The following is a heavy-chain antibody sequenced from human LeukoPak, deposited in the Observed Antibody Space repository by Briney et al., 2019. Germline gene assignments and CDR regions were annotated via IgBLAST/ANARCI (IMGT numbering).Heavy chain of an antibody. Sequence: ASVKVSCKASGYTFTGYYMHWVRQAPGQGLEWMGWINPNSGGTNYAQKFQGRVTMTRDTSISTAYMELSRLRSDDTAVYYCARGPQRAAATNLGSFRFDYWGQGTLVTVSS. J-gene: IGHJ4*02. CDR2: INPNSGGT. CDR1: GYTFTGYY. D-gene: IGHD2-15*01. V-gene: IGHV1-2*02. CDR3: ARGPQRAAATNLGSFRFDY.